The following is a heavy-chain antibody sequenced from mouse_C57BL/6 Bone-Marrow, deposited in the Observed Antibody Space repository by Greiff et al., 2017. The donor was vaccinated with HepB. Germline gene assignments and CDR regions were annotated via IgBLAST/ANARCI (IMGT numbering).Heavy chain of an antibody. CDR2: INPNNGGT. CDR3: ATYYDYGGREGYAMDY. CDR1: GYTFTDYN. Sequence: EVQLQQSGPELVKPGASVKMSCKASGYTFTDYNMHWVKQSHGKSLEWIGYINPNNGGTSYNQKFKGKATLTVNKSSSTAYMELRSLTSEDSAVYYCATYYDYGGREGYAMDYWCQGTSATVSS. V-gene: IGHV1-22*01. D-gene: IGHD2-4*01. J-gene: IGHJ4*01.